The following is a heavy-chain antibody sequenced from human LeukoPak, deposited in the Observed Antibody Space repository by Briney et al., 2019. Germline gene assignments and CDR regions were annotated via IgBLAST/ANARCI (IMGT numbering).Heavy chain of an antibody. J-gene: IGHJ6*03. V-gene: IGHV3-48*02. CDR2: ISSSSSTI. Sequence: GGSLRLSCAASGFAFGSYSMNWVRQAPGKGLEWVSYISSSSSTIYYADSVKGRFTISRDNAKNSLYLQMNSLRDEDTAVYYCARVPYSSSHTYYYYMDVWGKGTTVTVSS. CDR3: ARVPYSSSHTYYYYMDV. D-gene: IGHD6-6*01. CDR1: GFAFGSYS.